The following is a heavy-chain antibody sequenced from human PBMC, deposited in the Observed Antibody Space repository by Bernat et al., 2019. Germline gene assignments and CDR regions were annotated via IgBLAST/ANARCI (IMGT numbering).Heavy chain of an antibody. J-gene: IGHJ3*02. CDR2: IYYSGST. V-gene: IGHV4-31*03. Sequence: QVQLQESGPGLVKPSQTLSLTCTVSGGSISSGGYYWSWIRQHPGKGLEWIGYIYYSGSTYYNPSLKSRVTISVDTSKNQFSLKLSSVTAADTAVYYCARSPKVVVAATDAFDIWGQGTMVTVSS. CDR3: ARSPKVVVAATDAFDI. CDR1: GGSISSGGYY. D-gene: IGHD2-15*01.